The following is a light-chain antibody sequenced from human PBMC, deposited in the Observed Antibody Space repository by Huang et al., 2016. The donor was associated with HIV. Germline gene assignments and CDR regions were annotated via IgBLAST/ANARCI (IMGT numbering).Light chain of an antibody. V-gene: IGKV1-39*01. CDR2: TAS. CDR3: QQSHATPWT. CDR1: QSIRAY. J-gene: IGKJ1*01. Sequence: DIQMTQSPSSLSASVGDRVTITCRASQSIRAYLNWYQEKPGKAPQLLIFTASRLQRGVPSRFSGNGSGTDFTLTISSLQPEDFATYYCQQSHATPWTFGQGTKVEIK.